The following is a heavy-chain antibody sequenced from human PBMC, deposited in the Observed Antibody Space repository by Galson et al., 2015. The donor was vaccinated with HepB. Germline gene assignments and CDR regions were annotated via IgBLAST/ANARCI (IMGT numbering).Heavy chain of an antibody. CDR1: GFTVSSNY. V-gene: IGHV3-66*01. D-gene: IGHD4-17*01. CDR2: IYSGGST. Sequence: SLRLSCAASGFTVSSNYMSWVRQAPGKGLEWVSVIYSGGSTYYADSVKGRFTISRDNSKNTLYLQMNSLRAEDTAVYYCASSFYGDYIGYWGQGTLVTVSS. CDR3: ASSFYGDYIGY. J-gene: IGHJ4*02.